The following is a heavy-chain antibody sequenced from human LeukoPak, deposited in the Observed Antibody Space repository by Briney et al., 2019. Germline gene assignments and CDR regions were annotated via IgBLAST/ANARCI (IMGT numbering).Heavy chain of an antibody. CDR1: GGSISSGDYY. Sequence: PSETLSLTCTVSGGSISSGDYYWSWIRQPPGKGLEWIGYIYYSGSTYYNPSLKSRVTISVDTSKNQFSLKLSSVTAADTAVYYCARDNGDYGAFDIWGQGTMVTVSS. D-gene: IGHD4-17*01. J-gene: IGHJ3*02. V-gene: IGHV4-30-4*01. CDR2: IYYSGST. CDR3: ARDNGDYGAFDI.